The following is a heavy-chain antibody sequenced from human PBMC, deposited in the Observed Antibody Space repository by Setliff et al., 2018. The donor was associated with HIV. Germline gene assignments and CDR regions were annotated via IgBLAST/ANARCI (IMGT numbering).Heavy chain of an antibody. CDR1: GDSISSGSNY. V-gene: IGHV4-61*02. CDR2: IYSNGNT. CDR3: ARGVIETDYDYVDIYYYNYMDV. D-gene: IGHD5-12*01. J-gene: IGHJ6*03. Sequence: SETLSLTCTVSGDSISSGSNYWSWLRQPAGKGLEWIGRIYSNGNTDYNPSLKSRVTISEDTSKNQFSLKRSSVTAADTAVYYCARGVIETDYDYVDIYYYNYMDVWGKGTTVTVSS.